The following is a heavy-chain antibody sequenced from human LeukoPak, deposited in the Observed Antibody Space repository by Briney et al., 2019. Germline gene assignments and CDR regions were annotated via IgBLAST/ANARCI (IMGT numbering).Heavy chain of an antibody. CDR1: GGSIRSSSYH. CDR3: ARSHPILRYFDWLLPFDY. V-gene: IGHV4-39*07. CDR2: IYYSGST. J-gene: IGHJ4*02. Sequence: SETLSLTCTVSGGSIRSSSYHWGWLRQPPGKGRVWIGSIYYSGSTYYNPSLKSRVTISVDTSKNQFSLKLSSVTAADTAVYYCARSHPILRYFDWLLPFDYWGQGTLVTVSS. D-gene: IGHD3-9*01.